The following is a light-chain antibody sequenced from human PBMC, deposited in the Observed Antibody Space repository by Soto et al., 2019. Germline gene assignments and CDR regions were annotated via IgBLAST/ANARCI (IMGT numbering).Light chain of an antibody. J-gene: IGKJ2*01. CDR1: QVVSSSY. V-gene: IGKV3-20*01. CDR2: HAS. CDR3: QQYGTFPFS. Sequence: EIVLTQSPGPLSLSPGESATLSCRANQVVSSSYLAWYQQKPGQAPRLLISHASDRATGVPDRFSGSGSGTDFALTITRLEPEDFALFYCQQYGTFPFSFGQGTKLDIK.